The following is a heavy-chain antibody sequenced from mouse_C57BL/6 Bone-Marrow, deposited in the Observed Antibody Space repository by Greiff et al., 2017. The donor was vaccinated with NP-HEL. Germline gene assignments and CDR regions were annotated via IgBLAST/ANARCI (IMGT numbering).Heavy chain of an antibody. J-gene: IGHJ2*01. CDR1: GYTFTDYN. CDR2: INPNNGGT. V-gene: IGHV1-22*01. D-gene: IGHD1-1*01. Sequence: VQLQQSGPELVKPGASVKMSCKASGYTFTDYNMHWVKQSHGKSLEWIGYINPNNGGTSYNQKFKGKATLTVNKSSSTAYMELRSLTSEDSAVYYCAKTGIYYGSSYGYWGQGTTLTVSS. CDR3: AKTGIYYGSSYGY.